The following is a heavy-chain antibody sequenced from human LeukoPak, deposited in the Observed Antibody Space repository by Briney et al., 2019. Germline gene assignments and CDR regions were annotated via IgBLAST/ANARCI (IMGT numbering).Heavy chain of an antibody. CDR1: GGSISSGNYY. CDR3: AREGAGIDGSATYYFEVGYFDP. V-gene: IGHV4-61*02. J-gene: IGHJ5*02. CDR2: TYTSGST. Sequence: NPSETLSLTCTVSGGSISSGNYYWNWIRQPAGKVLEWIGRTYTSGSTNYNPSLKSRVTISVDTSKNQFSLKLNSVTAADTAVYFCAREGAGIDGSATYYFEVGYFDPWGQGTLVTVSS. D-gene: IGHD3-10*01.